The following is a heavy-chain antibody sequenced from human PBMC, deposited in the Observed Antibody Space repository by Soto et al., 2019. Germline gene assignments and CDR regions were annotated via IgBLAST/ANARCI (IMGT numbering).Heavy chain of an antibody. D-gene: IGHD3-22*01. Sequence: QVQLVQSGAEVKRPGASVKVSCRVAGYTFNGYGISWMRQAPGQGLEWMGWVSGNNGDTKYVEKYQGRVTMTIDTSTSTAYMERRSLRSDDSALYYCARDISYYHDDSRNSNFYYWGQGALVTVSP. CDR1: GYTFNGYG. V-gene: IGHV1-18*01. CDR2: VSGNNGDT. J-gene: IGHJ4*02. CDR3: ARDISYYHDDSRNSNFYY.